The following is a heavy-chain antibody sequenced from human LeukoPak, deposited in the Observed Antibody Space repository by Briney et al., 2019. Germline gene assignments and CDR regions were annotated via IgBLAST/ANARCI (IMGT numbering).Heavy chain of an antibody. CDR2: INHSGST. CDR3: ARGWAIWDSSTTGTGWFDP. V-gene: IGHV4-34*01. J-gene: IGHJ5*02. CDR1: GGSFSGYY. D-gene: IGHD1-1*01. Sequence: PSETLSLTCAVYGGSFSGYYWSWIRQPPGKGLEWIGEINHSGSTNYNPSLKSRVTISVDTSKNQFSLKRSSVTAADTAVYYCARGWAIWDSSTTGTGWFDPWGQGTLVTVSS.